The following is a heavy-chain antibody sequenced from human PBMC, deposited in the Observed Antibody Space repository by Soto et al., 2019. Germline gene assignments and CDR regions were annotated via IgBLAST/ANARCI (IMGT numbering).Heavy chain of an antibody. CDR2: MFSRGSA. Sequence: SETLSLTCTVSGDSIGSYHWSWVRQPPGKGLEWIGFMFSRGSANYNPSLKSRVTISVDTSKSQFSLKLTSVTAADTAIYYCARHRPRSVAAVEITFDFWGKGTLVTVSS. CDR3: ARHRPRSVAAVEITFDF. D-gene: IGHD2-21*01. J-gene: IGHJ4*02. V-gene: IGHV4-59*01. CDR1: GDSIGSYH.